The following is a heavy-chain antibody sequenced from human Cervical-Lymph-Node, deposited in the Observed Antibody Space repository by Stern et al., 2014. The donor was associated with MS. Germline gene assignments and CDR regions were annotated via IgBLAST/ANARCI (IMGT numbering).Heavy chain of an antibody. CDR1: GYTFTSYW. Sequence: EVQLLESGPEVKRPGESLKISCRASGYTFTSYWIGWVRQMPGKGLEGIAIIFSGGSDIRYSPSFQGQVTISADKSSSTAYLQWNNLKASDTAIYYCARQRYFDYWGQGTLVTVSS. CDR3: ARQRYFDY. J-gene: IGHJ4*02. V-gene: IGHV5-51*01. CDR2: IFSGGSDI.